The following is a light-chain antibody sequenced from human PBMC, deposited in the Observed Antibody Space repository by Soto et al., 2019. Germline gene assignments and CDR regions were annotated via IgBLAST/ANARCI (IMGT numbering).Light chain of an antibody. CDR3: QQYHSYWT. J-gene: IGKJ1*01. CDR2: AAS. Sequence: AIRMTQSPSSFSASTGDRVTITCRASQGISSYLAWYQQKPGKAPKLLIYAASTLQSGVPSRFSGSGSGTDFTLTISSLQTDDFSTYYCQQYHSYWTFGQGTKVDIK. V-gene: IGKV1-8*01. CDR1: QGISSY.